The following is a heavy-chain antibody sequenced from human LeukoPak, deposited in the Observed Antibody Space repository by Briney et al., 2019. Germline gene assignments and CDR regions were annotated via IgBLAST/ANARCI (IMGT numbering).Heavy chain of an antibody. CDR1: GFNFSSFG. CDR2: IWYAGNNK. V-gene: IGHV3-33*01. CDR3: ARNGQQWPVYSCDD. Sequence: PGKSLRLSCAASGFNFSSFGMHWVRQAPAKGLEWVAVIWYAGNNKYYADSMKGRFTLSRDNSKNTLYLHMNSLRAEDTAVYYCARNGQQWPVYSCDDWGQGTLVTVSS. D-gene: IGHD6-19*01. J-gene: IGHJ4*02.